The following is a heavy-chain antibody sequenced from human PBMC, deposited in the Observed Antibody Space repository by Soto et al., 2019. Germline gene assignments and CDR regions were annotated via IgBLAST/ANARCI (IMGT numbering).Heavy chain of an antibody. CDR2: IIPVSGAA. V-gene: IGHV1-69*13. D-gene: IGHD2-2*01. J-gene: IGHJ4*02. CDR1: GGTFGSYA. CDR3: ATALGCRSTSCTLDY. Sequence: SVKVSCKASGGTFGSYAFSWVRQAPGQGLEWMGGIIPVSGAAHYALKFQGRVTITADESTSTAYMELSSLSSQDTAVYYCATALGCRSTSCTLDYWGQGTRVTVSS.